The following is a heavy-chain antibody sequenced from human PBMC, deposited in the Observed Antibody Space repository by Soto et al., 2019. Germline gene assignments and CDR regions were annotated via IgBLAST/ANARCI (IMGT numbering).Heavy chain of an antibody. CDR3: ARVEFLEMEGLDY. CDR1: GFTFSSYA. J-gene: IGHJ4*02. Sequence: ESGGGVVQPGRSLRLSCAASGFTFSSYAMHWVLQAPGKGLERVAVVSHDGSNKYYADSVKGRFTISRDNSKNTLDLQMNSLRAGDTAVYYCARVEFLEMEGLDYWGQGTLVTVSS. CDR2: VSHDGSNK. V-gene: IGHV3-30-3*01. D-gene: IGHD3-3*01.